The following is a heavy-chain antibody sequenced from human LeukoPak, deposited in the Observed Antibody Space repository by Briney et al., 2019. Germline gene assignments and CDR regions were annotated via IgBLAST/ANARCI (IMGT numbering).Heavy chain of an antibody. CDR3: AKLFGQYFDY. CDR2: IYPGDSDT. V-gene: IGHV5-51*01. J-gene: IGHJ4*02. Sequence: GESLKISCQGSGYRFTTSWIGWVRQIPGKGLEWMGIIYPGDSDTRYSPSFQGQVTISVDKSINTAYPQWSSLKASDTAMYYCAKLFGQYFDYWGQGTLVTVSS. D-gene: IGHD2-21*01. CDR1: GYRFTTSW.